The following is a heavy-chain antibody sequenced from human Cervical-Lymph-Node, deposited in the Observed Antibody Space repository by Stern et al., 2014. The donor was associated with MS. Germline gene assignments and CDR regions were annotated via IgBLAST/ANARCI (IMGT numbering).Heavy chain of an antibody. Sequence: VQLVQSGAEVKKPGASVTVSCKASGYTFTSYYMHWVRQAPGQGLEWMGIINPRGGSTGYAQKFQGRVTMTRDTSTSTVYMELSSLRSEDTAVYYCASHIVGALDYWGQGTLVTVSS. D-gene: IGHD1-26*01. J-gene: IGHJ4*02. V-gene: IGHV1-46*01. CDR1: GYTFTSYY. CDR2: INPRGGST. CDR3: ASHIVGALDY.